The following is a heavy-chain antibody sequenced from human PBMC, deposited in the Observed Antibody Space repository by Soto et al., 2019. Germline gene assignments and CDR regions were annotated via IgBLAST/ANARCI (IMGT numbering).Heavy chain of an antibody. CDR1: GGSFSGYY. Sequence: SETLSLTCAVYGGSFSGYYWSWLRQPPGKGLEWIGEINHSGSTNYNPSLESRVTISVDTSKNQFSLKLSSVTAADTAVYYCARGGIAARRLNYYYYYYMDVWGKGTTVT. CDR3: ARGGIAARRLNYYYYYYMDV. V-gene: IGHV4-34*01. D-gene: IGHD6-6*01. CDR2: INHSGST. J-gene: IGHJ6*03.